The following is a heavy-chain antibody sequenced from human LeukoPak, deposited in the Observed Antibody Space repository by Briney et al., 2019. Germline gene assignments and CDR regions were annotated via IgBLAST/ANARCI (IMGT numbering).Heavy chain of an antibody. J-gene: IGHJ4*02. CDR1: GFTFGRYA. CDR2: IDGSGGAL. Sequence: GGSLRLSCGASGFTFGRYAMSWVRQAPGKGLQWVSQIDGSGGALYYADSVKGRFTISRDSSKNTLFLQMNRLRPEDAAVYYCAKAPVTTCRGAFCYPFDYWGLGTLVTVSS. D-gene: IGHD2-15*01. V-gene: IGHV3-23*01. CDR3: AKAPVTTCRGAFCYPFDY.